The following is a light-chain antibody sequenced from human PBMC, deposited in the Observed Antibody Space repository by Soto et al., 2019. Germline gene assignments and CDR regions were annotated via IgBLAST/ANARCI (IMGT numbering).Light chain of an antibody. CDR1: QSISSW. CDR2: KAT. V-gene: IGKV1-5*03. CDR3: QQYSFT. J-gene: IGKJ3*01. Sequence: DIQMTQSPSTLSASVGDRVTITCRASQSISSWLAWYQQKPGKAPKLLSYKATSLESGVLSRFSGSGSVTEFTITISFLQHDDFASYNCQQYSFTFRPGTKVDIK.